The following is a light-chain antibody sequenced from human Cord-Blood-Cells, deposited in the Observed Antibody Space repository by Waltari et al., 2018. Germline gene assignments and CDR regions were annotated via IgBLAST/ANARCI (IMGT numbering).Light chain of an antibody. CDR3: QQYDNLPIT. J-gene: IGKJ5*01. Sequence: DIQMTQSPSSLSASVGDSVTITCQASQDIRNYLNWYQQKPGKAPKLLIYDASNVETGVPSRISGSGSGTDFTYTSSSLQPEDIATYYCQQYDNLPITFGQGTRLEIK. V-gene: IGKV1-33*01. CDR1: QDIRNY. CDR2: DAS.